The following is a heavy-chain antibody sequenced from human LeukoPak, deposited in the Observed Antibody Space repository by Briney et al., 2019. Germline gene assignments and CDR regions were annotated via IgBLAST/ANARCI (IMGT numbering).Heavy chain of an antibody. Sequence: GASVKVSCKASGYTFTGYYMHWVRQAPGQGLEWMGWISAYNGNTNYAQKLQGRVTMTTDTSTSTAYMELRSLRSDDTAVYYCARDETTDYWGQGTLVTVSS. D-gene: IGHD1-1*01. CDR3: ARDETTDY. V-gene: IGHV1-18*04. CDR2: ISAYNGNT. J-gene: IGHJ4*02. CDR1: GYTFTGYY.